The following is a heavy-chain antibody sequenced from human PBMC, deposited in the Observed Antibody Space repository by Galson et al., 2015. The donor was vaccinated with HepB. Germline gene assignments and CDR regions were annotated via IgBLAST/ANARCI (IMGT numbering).Heavy chain of an antibody. CDR2: TNSDGSDT. V-gene: IGHV3-74*01. CDR3: ARDEGVSFFQGIPTGWLDP. J-gene: IGHJ5*02. Sequence: LRLSCAASGFTFSSDWMHWVRQAPGKGLVWVSHTNSDGSDTSYADSVKGRFTISRDNAKNTLYLQMNSLRAEDTAVYYCARDEGVSFFQGIPTGWLDPWGQGTLVTVSS. CDR1: GFTFSSDW. D-gene: IGHD2/OR15-2a*01.